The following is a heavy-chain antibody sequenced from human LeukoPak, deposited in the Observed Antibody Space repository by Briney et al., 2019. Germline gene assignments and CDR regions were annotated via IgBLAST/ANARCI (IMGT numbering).Heavy chain of an antibody. V-gene: IGHV5-51*01. CDR1: GYSFTSYW. J-gene: IGHJ6*02. Sequence: GESLKISFKGSGYSFTSYWIGWVRQMPGKGLEWMGIIYPGDSDTRYSPSFQGQVTISADKSISTAYLQWSSLKASDTAMYYCARHANYYDSSGYYYARGMDVWGQGTTVTVSS. D-gene: IGHD3-22*01. CDR2: IYPGDSDT. CDR3: ARHANYYDSSGYYYARGMDV.